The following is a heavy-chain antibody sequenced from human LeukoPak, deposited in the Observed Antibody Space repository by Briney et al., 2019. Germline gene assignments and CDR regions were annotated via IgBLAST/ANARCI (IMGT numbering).Heavy chain of an antibody. Sequence: GGSLRLSCAASGFTFSSYAMSWVRQAPGKGLEWVSAISGSGGSTYYADSVKGRFTISRDNSKITLYLQMNSLRAGDTAVYYCAKDEGGGWYRYLWARGTLDSVSS. D-gene: IGHD3-16*02. V-gene: IGHV3-23*01. CDR2: ISGSGGST. J-gene: IGHJ4*02. CDR3: AKDEGGGWYRYL. CDR1: GFTFSSYA.